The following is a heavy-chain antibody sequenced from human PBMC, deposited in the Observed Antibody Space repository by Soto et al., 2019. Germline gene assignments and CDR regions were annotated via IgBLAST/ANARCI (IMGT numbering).Heavy chain of an antibody. CDR1: GGSISSGGYY. Sequence: SETLSLTCTVSGGSISSGGYYWSWIRQHPGKGLEWIGYIYYSGSTYYNPSLKSRVTISVDTSKNQFSLKLSSVTAADTAVYYCARHQDYIWGSYPRYNWFDPCGQGSLVTVTS. CDR3: ARHQDYIWGSYPRYNWFDP. V-gene: IGHV4-31*03. CDR2: IYYSGST. D-gene: IGHD3-16*01. J-gene: IGHJ5*02.